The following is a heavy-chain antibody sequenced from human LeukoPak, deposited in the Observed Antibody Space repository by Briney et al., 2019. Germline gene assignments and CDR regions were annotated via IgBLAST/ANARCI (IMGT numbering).Heavy chain of an antibody. CDR1: GFTFSSYA. CDR3: ARDNSDSSGYFPYNWFDP. CDR2: ISYDGSNK. Sequence: GGSLRLSCAASGFTFSSYAMHWVRQAPGKGLEWVAVISYDGSNKYYADSVKGRFTISRDNSKNTPYLQMNSLRAEDTAVYYCARDNSDSSGYFPYNWFDPWGQGTLVTVSS. J-gene: IGHJ5*02. D-gene: IGHD3-22*01. V-gene: IGHV3-30-3*01.